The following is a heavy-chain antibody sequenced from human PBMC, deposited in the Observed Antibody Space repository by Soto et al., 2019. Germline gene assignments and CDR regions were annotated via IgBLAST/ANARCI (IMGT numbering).Heavy chain of an antibody. V-gene: IGHV3-33*01. CDR2: IWYDGSNK. CDR1: GFTFSSYG. Sequence: ESGGGVVQPGRSLRLSCAASGFTFSSYGMHWVRQAPGKGLEWVAVIWYDGSNKYYADSVKGRFTISRDNSKNTLYLQMNSLRAEDTAVYYCARDVDYYYYMDVWGKGTTVTVSS. J-gene: IGHJ6*03. D-gene: IGHD2-15*01. CDR3: ARDVDYYYYMDV.